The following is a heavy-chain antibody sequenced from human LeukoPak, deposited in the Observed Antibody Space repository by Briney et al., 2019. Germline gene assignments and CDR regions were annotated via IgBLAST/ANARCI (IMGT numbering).Heavy chain of an antibody. CDR3: ARGHNGVWFGEFSFDY. J-gene: IGHJ4*02. Sequence: ASVKVSCKASGYTFTSYDINWVRQATGQGLEWMGWMNPNSGNTGYAQKFQGRVTMTTNTSISTAYMELSSLRSEDTAVYYCARGHNGVWFGEFSFDYWGQGTLVTVSS. D-gene: IGHD3-10*01. CDR2: MNPNSGNT. V-gene: IGHV1-8*01. CDR1: GYTFTSYD.